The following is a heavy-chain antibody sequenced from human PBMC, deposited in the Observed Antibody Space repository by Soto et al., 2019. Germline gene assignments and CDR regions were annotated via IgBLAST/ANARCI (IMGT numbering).Heavy chain of an antibody. CDR3: ARGFRAATYYYYGMDV. J-gene: IGHJ6*02. V-gene: IGHV4-59*12. Sequence: SETLSLTCAVSGGSISSSYYWSWIRQPPGKGLEWIGYIYYSGSTNYNPSLKSRVTISVDTSKNQFSLKLSSVTAADTAVYYCARGFRAATYYYYGMDVWGQGTTVTVSS. D-gene: IGHD2-15*01. CDR1: GGSISSSYY. CDR2: IYYSGST.